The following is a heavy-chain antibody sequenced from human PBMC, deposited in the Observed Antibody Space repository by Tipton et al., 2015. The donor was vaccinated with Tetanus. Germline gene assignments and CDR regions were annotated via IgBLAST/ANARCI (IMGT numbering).Heavy chain of an antibody. CDR3: ASVDYATSTDGFDI. Sequence: LRLSCTVSGGSISSGTFYWNWIRQPPGRGLEWIGSIYSYNGNTFQNPSLESRVTISLDTSKDQFSLKMNSVTAADTAVYYCASVDYATSTDGFDIWSQGTAVTVSS. V-gene: IGHV4-39*07. D-gene: IGHD2-2*01. J-gene: IGHJ3*02. CDR2: IYSYNGNT. CDR1: GGSISSGTFY.